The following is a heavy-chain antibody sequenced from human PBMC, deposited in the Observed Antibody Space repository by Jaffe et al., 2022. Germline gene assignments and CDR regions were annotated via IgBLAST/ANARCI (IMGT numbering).Heavy chain of an antibody. V-gene: IGHV3-74*01. D-gene: IGHD3-10*01. CDR2: INSDGSST. CDR3: ARESQLLWFGEFLFDP. Sequence: EVQLVESGGGLVQPGGSLRLSCAASGFTFSSYWMHWVRQAPGKGLVWVSRINSDGSSTSYADSVKGRFTISRDNAKNTLYLQMNSLRAEDTAVYYCARESQLLWFGEFLFDPWGQGTLVTVSS. J-gene: IGHJ5*02. CDR1: GFTFSSYW.